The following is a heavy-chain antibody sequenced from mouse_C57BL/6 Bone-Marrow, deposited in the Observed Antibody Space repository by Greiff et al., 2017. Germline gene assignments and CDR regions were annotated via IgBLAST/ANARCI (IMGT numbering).Heavy chain of an antibody. CDR1: GYTFTDYE. V-gene: IGHV1-15*01. CDR2: LDPETGGT. D-gene: IGHD1-1*01. Sequence: QVQLQQSGAELVRPGASVTLSCKASGYTFTDYEMHWVKQTPVHGLEWIGALDPETGGTAYNQKFKGKAILTADKSSSTAYMELRSLTSEDSAVYYCTRPDYYGSSYWYFDVWGTGTTVTVSA. J-gene: IGHJ1*03. CDR3: TRPDYYGSSYWYFDV.